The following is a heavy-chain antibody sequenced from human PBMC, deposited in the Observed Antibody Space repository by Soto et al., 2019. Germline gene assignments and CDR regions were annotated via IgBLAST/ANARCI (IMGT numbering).Heavy chain of an antibody. CDR3: ARIPDR. J-gene: IGHJ5*02. CDR1: VVSISRVGYS. CDR2: IYHSGST. D-gene: IGHD2-2*01. Sequence: SETMCLPCAVSVVSISRVGYSWSWIRQPPGKGLEWIGYIYHSGSTYYNPSLKSRVTISVDRSKNQFSLKLSSVTAADTAVYYCARIPDRWGQGTLVTVSS. V-gene: IGHV4-30-2*01.